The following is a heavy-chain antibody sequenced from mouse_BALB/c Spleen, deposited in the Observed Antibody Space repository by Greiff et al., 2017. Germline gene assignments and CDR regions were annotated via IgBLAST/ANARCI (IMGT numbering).Heavy chain of an antibody. D-gene: IGHD2-1*01. CDR3: ARRDYYGNYGFAY. CDR2: ISYDGSN. V-gene: IGHV3-6*02. J-gene: IGHJ3*01. Sequence: VQLKESGPGLVKPSQSLSLTCSVTGYSITSGYYWNWIRQVPGNKLEWMGYISYDGSNNYNPSLKNRISITRDTSKNQFFLKLNSVTTEDTATYYCARRDYYGNYGFAYWGQGTLVTVSA. CDR1: GYSITSGYY.